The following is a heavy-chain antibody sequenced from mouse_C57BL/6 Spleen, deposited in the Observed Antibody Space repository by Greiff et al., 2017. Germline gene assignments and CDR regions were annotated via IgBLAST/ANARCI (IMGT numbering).Heavy chain of an antibody. CDR3: AVSSGFLAWFAY. V-gene: IGHV1-39*01. CDR2: INPNYGTT. Sequence: VQLKESGPELVKPGASVNISCKASGYSFTDYNMNWVKQSNGKSLEWIGVINPNYGTTSYNQKFKGKATLTVDQSSSTAYMQLNSLTSEDSAVYYCAVSSGFLAWFAYWGQGTLVTVAA. J-gene: IGHJ3*01. CDR1: GYSFTDYN. D-gene: IGHD3-2*02.